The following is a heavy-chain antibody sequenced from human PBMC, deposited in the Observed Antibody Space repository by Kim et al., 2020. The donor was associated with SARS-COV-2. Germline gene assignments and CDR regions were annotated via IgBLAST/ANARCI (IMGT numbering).Heavy chain of an antibody. J-gene: IGHJ4*01. CDR2: YN. V-gene: IGHV6-1*01. D-gene: IGHD2-2*01. Sequence: YNNYAISVKSPITINPDTSKTQFSLQLNSVTPEDTAVYYCARDSRYYFDYWGHGTLVTVSS. CDR3: ARDSRYYFDY.